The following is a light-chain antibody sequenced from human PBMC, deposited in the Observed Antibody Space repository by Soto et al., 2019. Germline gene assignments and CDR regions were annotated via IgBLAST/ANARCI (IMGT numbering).Light chain of an antibody. J-gene: IGLJ2*01. Sequence: QAVLTQSPSASASLGASVKLTCTLSRGHSSYAIAWHQQQPEKSPRYLMTLKSDGSHSKGDGIPDRFSGSSSGAERYLTISSLQSEDEADYYCQTWGTGIGVFGGGTKVTVL. V-gene: IGLV4-69*01. CDR1: RGHSSYA. CDR3: QTWGTGIGV. CDR2: LKSDGSH.